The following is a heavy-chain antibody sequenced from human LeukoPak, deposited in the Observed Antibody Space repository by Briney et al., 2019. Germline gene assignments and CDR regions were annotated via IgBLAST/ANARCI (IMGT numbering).Heavy chain of an antibody. V-gene: IGHV4-34*01. J-gene: IGHJ4*02. CDR2: INHSGST. CDR3: ARASTYSGILFDY. D-gene: IGHD1-26*01. CDR1: GGSFSGYY. Sequence: SSETLSLTCAVYGGSFSGYYWSWIRQPPGKGLEWIGEINHSGSTNYNPSLKSRVTISVDTSKNQFSLKLSSVTAADTAVYYCARASTYSGILFDYWGQGTLVTVSS.